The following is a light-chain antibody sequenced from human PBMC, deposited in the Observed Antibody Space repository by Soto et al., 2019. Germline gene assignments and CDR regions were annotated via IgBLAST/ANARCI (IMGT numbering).Light chain of an antibody. CDR1: QSVSTN. J-gene: IGKJ1*01. CDR2: GAS. Sequence: EVVMTQTPATLSVSPGERATLSCRASQSVSTNLAWYQQKPGQAPRLLVYGASTGATGIPARFSGSGSGREFTLTISSLQSEDFAVYYCQHYNNWPPWTFGQGTKVEVK. V-gene: IGKV3D-15*01. CDR3: QHYNNWPPWT.